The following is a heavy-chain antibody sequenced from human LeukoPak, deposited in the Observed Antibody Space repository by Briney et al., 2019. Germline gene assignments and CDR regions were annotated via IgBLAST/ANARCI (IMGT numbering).Heavy chain of an antibody. CDR3: ARVEINDYGDNYFDY. D-gene: IGHD4-17*01. Sequence: SETLSLTCTVSGGSISSHYWSWIRQPPGKGLEWIGYIYYSGSTNYNPSLKSRVTISVDTSKNQFSLKLSSVTAADTAVYYCARVEINDYGDNYFDYWGQGTLVTVS. CDR1: GGSISSHY. J-gene: IGHJ4*02. V-gene: IGHV4-59*11. CDR2: IYYSGST.